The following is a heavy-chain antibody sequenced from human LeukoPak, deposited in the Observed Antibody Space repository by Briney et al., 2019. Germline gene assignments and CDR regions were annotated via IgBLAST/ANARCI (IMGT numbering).Heavy chain of an antibody. CDR1: GFTFSDYY. J-gene: IGHJ4*02. CDR3: ARDDYGDRWFDY. D-gene: IGHD4-17*01. V-gene: IGHV3-11*01. Sequence: GSLRLSCAASGFTFSDYYMSWIRQAPGKGLEWVSYISSSGNTIYYADSVKGRFTISRDNAKNSLYLQMNSLRAEDTAVYYCARDDYGDRWFDYWGQGTLVTVSS. CDR2: ISSSGNTI.